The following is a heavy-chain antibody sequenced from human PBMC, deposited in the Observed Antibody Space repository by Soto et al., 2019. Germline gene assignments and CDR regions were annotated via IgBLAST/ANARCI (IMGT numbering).Heavy chain of an antibody. Sequence: GGSLRLSCAASGFTFSSYAMHWVRQAPGKGLEWVAVISYDGSNKYYADSVKGRFTISRDNSKNTLYLQMNSLRAEDTAVYYCATVVPPRELSHYYGMDVWGQGTTVTVSS. CDR1: GFTFSSYA. D-gene: IGHD1-26*01. CDR2: ISYDGSNK. CDR3: ATVVPPRELSHYYGMDV. V-gene: IGHV3-30-3*01. J-gene: IGHJ6*02.